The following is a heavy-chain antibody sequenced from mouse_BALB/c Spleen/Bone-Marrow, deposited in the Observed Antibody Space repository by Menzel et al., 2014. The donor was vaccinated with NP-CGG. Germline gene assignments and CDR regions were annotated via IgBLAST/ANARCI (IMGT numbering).Heavy chain of an antibody. Sequence: EVKVVESGGGLVQPGGSLKLSCAASGFDFSRFWMTRVRQAPGKGLEWIGEINPDSSTINYTPSLKDKFIISRDNAKNTLYLQMSKVRSEDTALYYCAKNYYYGYVAYWGQGTLVTVSA. CDR2: INPDSSTI. CDR1: GFDFSRFW. V-gene: IGHV4-1*02. CDR3: AKNYYYGYVAY. D-gene: IGHD1-2*01. J-gene: IGHJ3*01.